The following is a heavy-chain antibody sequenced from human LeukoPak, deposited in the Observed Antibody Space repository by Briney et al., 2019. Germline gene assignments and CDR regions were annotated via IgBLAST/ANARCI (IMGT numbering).Heavy chain of an antibody. Sequence: SETLSLTCTVSGGSISSYYWSWIRQPAGKGLEWIARIYTSGSTKYNPSLKRRVRMSVDTSKNQFSLKLSFVTAADTAVYYCARDSPLYYYDSSGYYQGLFDPWGQGTLVTVSS. CDR3: ARDSPLYYYDSSGYYQGLFDP. CDR2: IYTSGST. V-gene: IGHV4-4*07. D-gene: IGHD3-22*01. J-gene: IGHJ5*02. CDR1: GGSISSYY.